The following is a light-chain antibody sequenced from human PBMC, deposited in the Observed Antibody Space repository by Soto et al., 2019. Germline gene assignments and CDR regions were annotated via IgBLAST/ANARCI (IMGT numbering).Light chain of an antibody. CDR3: QSGVT. J-gene: IGKJ5*01. Sequence: EIVLTQSPATLSLSPGERATLSCRASQSFSSYLAWYQQKPGQAPRLLIYDASNRATGIPARFSGSGSGSDFTRTISSLEPEDFAVYYCQSGVTFGQGTRLEIK. V-gene: IGKV3-11*01. CDR1: QSFSSY. CDR2: DAS.